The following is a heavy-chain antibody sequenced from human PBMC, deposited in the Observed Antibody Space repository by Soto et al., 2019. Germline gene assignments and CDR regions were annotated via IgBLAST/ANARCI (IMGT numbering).Heavy chain of an antibody. Sequence: QVRLVESGGGVVQPGRSLRLSCAGSGFSFSSYALSWVRQAPGKGLEWVAATSYDGNNRYYADSVKGRFIISRDNSKNTLDLEMETPRAEDTAMYYCAGVYYGGNSMNNYWGQGTPVTVSS. D-gene: IGHD2-8*01. J-gene: IGHJ4*02. CDR2: TSYDGNNR. V-gene: IGHV3-30-3*01. CDR1: GFSFSSYA. CDR3: AGVYYGGNSMNNY.